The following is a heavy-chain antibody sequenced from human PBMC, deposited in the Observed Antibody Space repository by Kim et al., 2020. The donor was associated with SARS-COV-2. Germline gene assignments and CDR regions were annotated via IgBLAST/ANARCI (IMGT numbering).Heavy chain of an antibody. CDR3: ARDLSGYSYGMYYFDY. Sequence: ASVKVSCKASGYTFTSYAMNWVRQAPGQGLEWMGWINTNTGNPTYAQGFTGRFVFSLDTSVSTAYLQISSLKAEDTAVYYCARDLSGYSYGMYYFDYWGQRALVTVSS. CDR1: GYTFTSYA. V-gene: IGHV7-4-1*02. J-gene: IGHJ4*02. D-gene: IGHD5-18*01. CDR2: INTNTGNP.